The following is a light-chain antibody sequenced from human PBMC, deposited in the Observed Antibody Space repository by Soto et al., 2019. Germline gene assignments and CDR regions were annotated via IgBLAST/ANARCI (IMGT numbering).Light chain of an antibody. Sequence: DIQMAQSPSSVSASVGDSVTISCRASQGVSSWLAWFQQHPGKAPSLLIYKATNLQTGVPSRFRGSGSDTEFTLTISNLQPEDFATYYCQQVSSFPRTFGGGTKVQLK. J-gene: IGKJ4*01. V-gene: IGKV1-12*01. CDR1: QGVSSW. CDR3: QQVSSFPRT. CDR2: KAT.